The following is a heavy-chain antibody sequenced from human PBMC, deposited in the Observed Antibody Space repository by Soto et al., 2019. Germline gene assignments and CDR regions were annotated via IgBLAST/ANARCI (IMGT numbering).Heavy chain of an antibody. Sequence: GGSLRLSCAASGFTFSSYGMHWVRQAPGKGLEWVAVIWYDGSNKYYADSVKGRFTISRDNSKNTLYLQMNSLRAKDTAVYYCARDFPEDIVVVPAAANDAFDIWGQGTMVTVSS. D-gene: IGHD2-2*01. V-gene: IGHV3-33*01. CDR1: GFTFSSYG. CDR3: ARDFPEDIVVVPAAANDAFDI. CDR2: IWYDGSNK. J-gene: IGHJ3*02.